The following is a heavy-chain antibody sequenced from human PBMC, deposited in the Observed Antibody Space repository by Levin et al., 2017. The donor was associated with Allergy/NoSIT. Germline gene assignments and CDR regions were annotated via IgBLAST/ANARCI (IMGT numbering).Heavy chain of an antibody. CDR2: ISKSSSRI. D-gene: IGHD1-26*01. Sequence: PGESLKISCVASGFTFSSYEFNWVRQAPGKGLEWLSYISKSSSRIDYADSVKGRFTTSRDDAKNSLYLQMNSLRVEDTAVYYCAREMMAAWEPLDYWGLGTLVTVSS. J-gene: IGHJ4*02. CDR1: GFTFSSYE. V-gene: IGHV3-48*03. CDR3: AREMMAAWEPLDY.